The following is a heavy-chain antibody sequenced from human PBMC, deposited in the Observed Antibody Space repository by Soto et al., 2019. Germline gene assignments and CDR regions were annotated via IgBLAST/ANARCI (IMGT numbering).Heavy chain of an antibody. J-gene: IGHJ6*03. CDR2: ISAYNGNT. D-gene: IGHD2-2*01. CDR3: ARDSVVVPAAITLYYYYMDV. CDR1: GYTFTSYG. Sequence: ASVKVSCKASGYTFTSYGISWVRQAPGQGLEWMGWISAYNGNTNYAQKLQGRVTMTTDTSTSTAYMELSSLRSEDTAVYYCARDSVVVPAAITLYYYYMDVWGKGTTVTVSS. V-gene: IGHV1-18*01.